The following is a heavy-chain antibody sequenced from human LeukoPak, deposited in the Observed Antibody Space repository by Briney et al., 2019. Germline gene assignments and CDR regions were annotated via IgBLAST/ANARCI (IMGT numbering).Heavy chain of an antibody. CDR2: INHNGST. J-gene: IGHJ5*02. D-gene: IGHD3-22*01. CDR1: GGSFSGYY. CDR3: AGGYDSSGSWTPFDP. Sequence: PSETLSLTCAVYGGSFSGYYWSWIRQPPGKGLEWMGEINHNGSTNHNPSLKSRVTISVDTSKNQFSLKLSSVTAADTAVYYCAGGYDSSGSWTPFDPWGQGTLVTVSS. V-gene: IGHV4-34*01.